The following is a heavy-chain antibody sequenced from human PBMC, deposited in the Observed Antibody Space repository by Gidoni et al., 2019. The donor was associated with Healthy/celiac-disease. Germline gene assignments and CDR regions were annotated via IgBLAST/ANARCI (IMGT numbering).Heavy chain of an antibody. CDR2: ISSSSSTI. V-gene: IGHV3-48*02. J-gene: IGHJ5*02. CDR1: GFTCSSHS. Sequence: EVQLVESGGGLVQPGGSLRLSCAASGFTCSSHSMNWVRQAPGKGLEWVSYISSSSSTIYYADSVKGRFTISRDNAKNSLYLQMNSLRDEDTAVYYCARDLGSSWYRRANWFDPWGQGTLVTVSS. CDR3: ARDLGSSWYRRANWFDP. D-gene: IGHD6-13*01.